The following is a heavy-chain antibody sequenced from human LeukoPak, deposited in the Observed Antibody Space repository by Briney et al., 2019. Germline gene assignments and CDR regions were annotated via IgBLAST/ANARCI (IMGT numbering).Heavy chain of an antibody. CDR2: IYTSGST. CDR1: GGSISSGSYY. D-gene: IGHD2-2*01. Sequence: KASETLSLTCTVSGGSISSGSYYWSWIRQPAGKGLEWIGRIYTSGSTNYNPSLKSRVTISVDTSKNQFSLKLSSVTAADTAVYYCARGDIVVVPAAVNYYYYYMDVWGKGTTVTVSS. J-gene: IGHJ6*03. CDR3: ARGDIVVVPAAVNYYYYYMDV. V-gene: IGHV4-61*02.